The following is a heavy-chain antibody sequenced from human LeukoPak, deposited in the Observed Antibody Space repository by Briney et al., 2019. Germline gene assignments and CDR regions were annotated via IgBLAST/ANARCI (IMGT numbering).Heavy chain of an antibody. CDR2: IKQDGSEK. CDR1: GFTVSSNF. V-gene: IGHV3-7*01. CDR3: ARDRLTGYYRYFDY. J-gene: IGHJ4*02. Sequence: GGSLRLSCAASGFTVSSNFMSWVRQAPGKGLEWVANIKQDGSEKKYVDSVKGRFTISRDNAKNSLYLQMNSLRAEDTAVYYCARDRLTGYYRYFDYWGQGTLVTVSS. D-gene: IGHD3-9*01.